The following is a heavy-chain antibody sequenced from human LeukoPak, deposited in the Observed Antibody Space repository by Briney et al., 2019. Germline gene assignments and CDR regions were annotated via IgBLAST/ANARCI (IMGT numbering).Heavy chain of an antibody. CDR3: ARSGTTMVRGVMSFDY. CDR1: GGSIRSYY. V-gene: IGHV4-59*08. CDR2: IYYSGNT. J-gene: IGHJ4*02. D-gene: IGHD3-10*01. Sequence: SETLSLTCSVSGGSIRSYYWTWIRQPPGKGLEWIGYIYYSGNTNYNPSLKSRVTIPVDTSKNQFSLKLSSVTAADTAVYYCARSGTTMVRGVMSFDYWGQGTLVTVSS.